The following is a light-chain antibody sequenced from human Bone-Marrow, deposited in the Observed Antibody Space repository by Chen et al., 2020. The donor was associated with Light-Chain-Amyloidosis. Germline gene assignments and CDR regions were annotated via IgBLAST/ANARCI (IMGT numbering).Light chain of an antibody. J-gene: IGLJ2*01. CDR1: SGVVGGYDV. CDR3: CSTAGRSTRV. CDR2: DVS. V-gene: IGLV2-11*02. Sequence: QSALTQPRSVSGSPGQSVTISFTGTSGVVGGYDVVSWYHQYPVKAPKLIIYDVSKRPSGVPVRFSGSNSGNTAALTISGVQAADEADDYCCSTAGRSTRVFGGGTTLTVL.